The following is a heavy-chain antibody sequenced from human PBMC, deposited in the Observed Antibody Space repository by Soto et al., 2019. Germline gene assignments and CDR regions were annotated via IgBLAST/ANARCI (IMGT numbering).Heavy chain of an antibody. Sequence: EVQLVESGGGLLQPGGSLTLSCTASGFTFSNYWMHWVRQDPGKGLVWVSRTKSDGSGTSYTDSVKGRFTISRNNPYDMLYLQMSDLSAEESAVYYCARRGFAYGPGRMDVWGKWTTVIVSS. V-gene: IGHV3-74*01. J-gene: IGHJ6*04. CDR3: ARRGFAYGPGRMDV. D-gene: IGHD3-10*01. CDR1: GFTFSNYW. CDR2: TKSDGSGT.